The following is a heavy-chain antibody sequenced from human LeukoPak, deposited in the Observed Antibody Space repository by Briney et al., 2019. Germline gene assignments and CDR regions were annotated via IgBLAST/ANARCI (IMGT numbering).Heavy chain of an antibody. V-gene: IGHV4-34*01. CDR3: AREQGGIYYYDSSGYGGYFDY. D-gene: IGHD3-22*01. Sequence: PSETLSLTCAVYGGSFSGYYWSWIRQPPGKGLEWIGSIYHSGSTYYNPSLKSRVTISVDTSKNQFSLKLSSVTAADTAVYYCAREQGGIYYYDSSGYGGYFDYWGQGTLVTVSS. CDR2: IYHSGST. J-gene: IGHJ4*02. CDR1: GGSFSGYY.